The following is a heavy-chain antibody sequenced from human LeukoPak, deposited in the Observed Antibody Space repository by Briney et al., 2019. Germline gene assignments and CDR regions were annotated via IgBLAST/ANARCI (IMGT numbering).Heavy chain of an antibody. J-gene: IGHJ4*02. CDR1: GFTFISYY. CDR2: INPNGGST. Sequence: ASVKVSCKASGFTFISYYIHWVRQAPGQGPEWMGVINPNGGSTSYSQKFHARVTMTEDTSTSTIYMELRSLRSDDTAVYYCARDHSGEGSTPGLYWGQGTLATVSS. V-gene: IGHV1-46*01. CDR3: ARDHSGEGSTPGLY. D-gene: IGHD5/OR15-5a*01.